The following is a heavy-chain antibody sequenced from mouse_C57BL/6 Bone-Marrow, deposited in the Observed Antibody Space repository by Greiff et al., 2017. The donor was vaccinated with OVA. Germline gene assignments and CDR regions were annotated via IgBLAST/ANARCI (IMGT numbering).Heavy chain of an antibody. Sequence: EVKVVESGGGLVKPGGSLKLSCAASGFTFSDYGMHWVRQAPEKGLEWVAYISSGSSTIYYADTVKGRFTISRDNAKNTLFLQMTSLRSEDTAMDYCARPTYYGYPYAMDYWGQGTSVTVSS. D-gene: IGHD2-2*01. V-gene: IGHV5-17*01. CDR3: ARPTYYGYPYAMDY. CDR1: GFTFSDYG. J-gene: IGHJ4*01. CDR2: ISSGSSTI.